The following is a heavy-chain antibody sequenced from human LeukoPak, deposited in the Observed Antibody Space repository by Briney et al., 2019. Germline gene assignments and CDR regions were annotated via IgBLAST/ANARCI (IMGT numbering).Heavy chain of an antibody. CDR1: GGSISSYY. CDR3: ARQSPSSGCFDY. J-gene: IGHJ4*02. D-gene: IGHD6-19*01. Sequence: SETLSLTCTVSGGSISSYYWSWIRQPPGKGLEWIGYIYYSGSTNYNPSLKSRVTISVDTSKNQFSLKLSSVTAADTAVYYCARQSPSSGCFDYWGQGTLVTVSS. CDR2: IYYSGST. V-gene: IGHV4-59*08.